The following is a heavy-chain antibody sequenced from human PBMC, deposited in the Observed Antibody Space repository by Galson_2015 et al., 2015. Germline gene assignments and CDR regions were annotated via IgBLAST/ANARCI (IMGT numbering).Heavy chain of an antibody. Sequence: TLSLTCTVSGGSISIGGYYWSWIRQHPGKGLEWIGYIYYSGSTYYNPSLKSRVTISVDTSKNQFSLKLSSVTAADTAVYYCARVGGTSCYQTCWNWFDPWGQGTLVTVSS. D-gene: IGHD2-2*01. V-gene: IGHV4-31*03. J-gene: IGHJ5*02. CDR1: GGSISIGGYY. CDR2: IYYSGST. CDR3: ARVGGTSCYQTCWNWFDP.